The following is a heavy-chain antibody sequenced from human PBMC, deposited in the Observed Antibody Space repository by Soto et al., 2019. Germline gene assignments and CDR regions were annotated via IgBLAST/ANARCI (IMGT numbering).Heavy chain of an antibody. J-gene: IGHJ4*02. Sequence: EVQLVESGGGLIQPGGSLRLSCAASGFNVSSNYMSWVRQAPGKGLEWLSVIYSGGSTYYAESVKGRFTISRDNSKNTLNLQMTALRVADPAVYDCARGPHVGISTSWGQGTLVTVSS. CDR3: ARGPHVGISTS. CDR2: IYSGGST. CDR1: GFNVSSNY. V-gene: IGHV3-53*01. D-gene: IGHD2-2*01.